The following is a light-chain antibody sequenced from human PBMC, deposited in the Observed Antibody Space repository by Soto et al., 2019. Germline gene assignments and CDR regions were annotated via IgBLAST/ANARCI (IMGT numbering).Light chain of an antibody. Sequence: EIVMTQSPATLSVSLGERATISFRASQSVSSNLAWYQQTPGQAPRLLISDASRRDTGVPDRFRGGGSGTDFTLTISSLEPGDFAVYYCQQFGTYPRTFGRGTKVDIK. J-gene: IGKJ1*01. V-gene: IGKV3-20*01. CDR1: QSVSSN. CDR2: DAS. CDR3: QQFGTYPRT.